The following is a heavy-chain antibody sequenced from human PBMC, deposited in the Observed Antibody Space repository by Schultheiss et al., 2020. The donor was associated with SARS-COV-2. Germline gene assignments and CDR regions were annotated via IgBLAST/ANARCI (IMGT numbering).Heavy chain of an antibody. J-gene: IGHJ4*02. CDR1: GYSFTRYW. CDR3: ARSFGIAAYVDY. CDR2: IYPGDSDT. D-gene: IGHD6-13*01. Sequence: GGSLRLSCKGSGYSFTRYWIGWVRQMPGKGLEWMGIIYPGDSDTRYSPSFQGQVTISADKSISTAYLQWSSLKASDTAMYYCARSFGIAAYVDYWGQGTLVTVSS. V-gene: IGHV5-51*01.